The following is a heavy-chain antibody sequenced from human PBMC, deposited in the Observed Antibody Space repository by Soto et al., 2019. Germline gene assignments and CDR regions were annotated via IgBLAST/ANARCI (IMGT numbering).Heavy chain of an antibody. Sequence: SETLSLTCAVYGGSFSGYYWSWIRQPPGKGLEWIGEINHSGSTNYNPSLKSRVTISVDTSKNQFSLKLSSVTAADTAVYYCARTRITMIPFDYWGQGTLVTVSS. D-gene: IGHD3-22*01. J-gene: IGHJ4*02. CDR2: INHSGST. CDR1: GGSFSGYY. CDR3: ARTRITMIPFDY. V-gene: IGHV4-34*01.